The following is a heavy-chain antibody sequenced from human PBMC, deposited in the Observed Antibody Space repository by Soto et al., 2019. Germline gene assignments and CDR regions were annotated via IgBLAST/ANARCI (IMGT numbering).Heavy chain of an antibody. Sequence: ASVKVSCKASGGTFSSYAISWVRQAPGQGLEWMGGIIPIFGTANYAQKFQGRVTITADESTSTAYMELSSLRSEDTAVYYCARERQGLQYRYYYYYYGMDVWGQGTTVTVS. CDR3: ARERQGLQYRYYYYYYGMDV. V-gene: IGHV1-69*13. CDR1: GGTFSSYA. J-gene: IGHJ6*02. D-gene: IGHD4-4*01. CDR2: IIPIFGTA.